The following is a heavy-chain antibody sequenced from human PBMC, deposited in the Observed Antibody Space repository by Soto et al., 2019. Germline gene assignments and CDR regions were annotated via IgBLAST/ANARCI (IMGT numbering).Heavy chain of an antibody. CDR3: ARDGAAGTYYYYGMDV. V-gene: IGHV3-11*05. J-gene: IGHJ6*02. Sequence: QVQLVESGGGLVKPGGSLRLSCAASGFTFSDYYMSWIHQAPGKGLEWVSYISSSSSYTNYADSVKGRFTISRDNAKNSLYLQMNSLRAEDTAVYYCARDGAAGTYYYYGMDVWGQGTTVTVSS. CDR1: GFTFSDYY. D-gene: IGHD6-19*01. CDR2: ISSSSSYT.